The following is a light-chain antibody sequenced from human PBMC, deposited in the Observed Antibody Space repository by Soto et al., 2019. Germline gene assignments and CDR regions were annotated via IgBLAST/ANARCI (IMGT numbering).Light chain of an antibody. J-gene: IGKJ1*01. CDR1: QSVRSS. Sequence: IVLTQSPATLSVSPGERATLSCRASQSVRSSLAWYQQKPGQAPRLLIYGASTRATGIPARFSGSGSGTEFTLTISSLQSEDFAVYYCQQYNNWPRTFGQGTKVEVK. CDR3: QQYNNWPRT. V-gene: IGKV3-15*01. CDR2: GAS.